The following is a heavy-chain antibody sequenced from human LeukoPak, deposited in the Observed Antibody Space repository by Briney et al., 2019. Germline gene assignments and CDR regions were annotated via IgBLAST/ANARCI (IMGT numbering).Heavy chain of an antibody. V-gene: IGHV3-23*01. D-gene: IGHD3-3*01. Sequence: PGASLRLSCAASGFTFSTYSMNWVRQAPGKGLEWVSAISGSGGGTYYADSVKGRFTISRDNSKNTLYLQMNSLRVEDTAVYYCAKREGVDTIFGVVTSGGMDVWGQGTTVTVFS. CDR1: GFTFSTYS. CDR3: AKREGVDTIFGVVTSGGMDV. J-gene: IGHJ6*02. CDR2: ISGSGGGT.